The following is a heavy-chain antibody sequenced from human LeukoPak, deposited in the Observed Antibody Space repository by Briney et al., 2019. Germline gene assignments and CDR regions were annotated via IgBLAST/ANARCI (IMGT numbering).Heavy chain of an antibody. D-gene: IGHD2-2*01. V-gene: IGHV1-2*02. CDR1: GYTFTGYY. CDR3: ARAPNRLVVPAAIEDY. CDR2: INPNSGGT. Sequence: ASVKVSCKASGYTFTGYYIHWVRQAPGQGLEWMGWINPNSGGTNYAQKFQGRVTMTRDTSISTAYMELSRLRSDDTAVYYCARAPNRLVVPAAIEDYWGQGTLVTVSS. J-gene: IGHJ4*02.